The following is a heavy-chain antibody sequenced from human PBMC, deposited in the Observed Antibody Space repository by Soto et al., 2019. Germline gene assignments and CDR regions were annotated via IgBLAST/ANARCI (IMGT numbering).Heavy chain of an antibody. CDR3: ARDMHAGLTHYFDP. CDR1: GGSVTSHH. V-gene: IGHV4-59*02. D-gene: IGHD1-20*01. CDR2: TPYTGNT. Sequence: SDPLSLTCFVSGGSVTSHHWSWIRQFAGQGLEWIAYTPYTGNTNYNPSLQSRVTISLDTSKNQLSLKLTSMTAADTAVYYCARDMHAGLTHYFDPWGQGTLVT. J-gene: IGHJ5*02.